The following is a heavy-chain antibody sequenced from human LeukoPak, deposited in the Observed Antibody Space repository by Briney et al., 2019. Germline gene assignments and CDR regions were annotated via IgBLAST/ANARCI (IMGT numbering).Heavy chain of an antibody. CDR2: ISGSGGST. CDR1: GFTFSSYA. D-gene: IGHD3-22*01. J-gene: IGHJ4*02. CDR3: AKEGGFYYYDSSGYSAAFDY. V-gene: IGHV3-23*01. Sequence: GGSLRLSCAASGFTFSSYAMSWVRQAPGKGLEWVSAISGSGGSTYYADSVKGRFTISRDNSKNTLYLQMNSLRAEDTAVYYCAKEGGFYYYDSSGYSAAFDYWGQGTLVTVSS.